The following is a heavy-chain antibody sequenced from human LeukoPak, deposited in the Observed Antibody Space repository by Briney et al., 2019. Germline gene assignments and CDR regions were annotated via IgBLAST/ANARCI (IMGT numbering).Heavy chain of an antibody. Sequence: APVKVSCKASGYTFTGYYMHWVRQAPGQGLEWMGWINPNSGGTNYPQKFQGRVTMTRDTSLSTAYMELSGLRSDDTAVYYCARGVVAATFYYYMDVWDKGTTVTVSS. CDR1: GYTFTGYY. CDR2: INPNSGGT. D-gene: IGHD2-15*01. V-gene: IGHV1-2*02. CDR3: ARGVVAATFYYYMDV. J-gene: IGHJ6*03.